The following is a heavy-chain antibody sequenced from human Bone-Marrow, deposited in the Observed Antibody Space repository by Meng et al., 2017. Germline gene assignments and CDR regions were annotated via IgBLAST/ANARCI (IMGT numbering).Heavy chain of an antibody. CDR2: IKSKTDGGTT. CDR3: TTAGITMVRGHRYYYYGMDV. D-gene: IGHD3-10*01. CDR1: GFTFSNAW. Sequence: GESLKISCAASGFTFSNAWMSWVRQAPGKGLEWVGRIKSKTDGGTTDYAVPVKGRFTISRDDSKNTLYLQMNSLKTEDTAVYYCTTAGITMVRGHRYYYYGMDVWGQGTTVTVSS. J-gene: IGHJ6*02. V-gene: IGHV3-15*01.